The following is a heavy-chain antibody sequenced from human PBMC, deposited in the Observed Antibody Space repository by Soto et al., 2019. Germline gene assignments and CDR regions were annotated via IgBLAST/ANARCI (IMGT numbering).Heavy chain of an antibody. Sequence: PSGTLSLTCTVSCCSVRSGSYYWSWIRQPPGKGLEWIGYIYYSGSTNYNPPLKSRVTISVDTSKNQFSLKLSSVTAADTAVYYCARTNYYDSSGYQRVTRFEPWCQGTLVTVSS. CDR1: CCSVRSGSYY. CDR3: ARTNYYDSSGYQRVTRFEP. D-gene: IGHD3-22*01. J-gene: IGHJ5*02. V-gene: IGHV4-61*01. CDR2: IYYSGST.